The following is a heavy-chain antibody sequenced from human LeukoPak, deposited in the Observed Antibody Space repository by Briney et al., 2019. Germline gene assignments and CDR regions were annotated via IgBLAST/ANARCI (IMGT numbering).Heavy chain of an antibody. D-gene: IGHD3-16*01. Sequence: WGSLRLSCAASGFTFSSYAMSRVRQAPGKGLEWVSAISGSGGSTYYADSVKGRFTISRDNAKNSLYLQMNSLRAEDTAVYYCARERFYEDWFDPWGQGTLVTVSS. CDR3: ARERFYEDWFDP. CDR1: GFTFSSYA. J-gene: IGHJ5*02. CDR2: ISGSGGST. V-gene: IGHV3-23*01.